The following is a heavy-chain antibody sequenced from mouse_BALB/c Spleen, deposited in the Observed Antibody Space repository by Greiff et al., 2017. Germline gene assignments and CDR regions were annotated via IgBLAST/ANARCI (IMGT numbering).Heavy chain of an antibody. CDR1: GFNIKDSY. J-gene: IGHJ4*01. V-gene: IGHV14-3*02. Sequence: VQLQQSGAELVKPGASVKLSCTASGFNIKDSYMHWVQQRPEQGLEWIGRIDPANGNTKYDPKFQGKATITADTSSNTGYLQLSSLTSEDTAVYYCARRMDYWGQGTSVTVSA. CDR2: IDPANGNT. CDR3: ARRMDY.